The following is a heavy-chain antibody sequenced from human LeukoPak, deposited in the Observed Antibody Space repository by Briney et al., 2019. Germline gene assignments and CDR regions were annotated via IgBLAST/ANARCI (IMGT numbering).Heavy chain of an antibody. V-gene: IGHV1-46*01. Sequence: ASVKVSFKASGYTFTSYYMHWVRQAPGQGLEWMGIINPSGGSTSYAQKFQGRVTMTRDMSTSTVYMELSSLRSEDTAVYYCARVPITVTNPDYWGQGTLVTVSS. CDR2: INPSGGST. CDR1: GYTFTSYY. D-gene: IGHD4-17*01. J-gene: IGHJ4*02. CDR3: ARVPITVTNPDY.